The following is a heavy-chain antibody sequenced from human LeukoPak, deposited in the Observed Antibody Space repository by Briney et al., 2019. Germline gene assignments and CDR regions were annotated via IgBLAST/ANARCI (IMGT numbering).Heavy chain of an antibody. J-gene: IGHJ4*02. CDR1: GDSVSSNSAA. D-gene: IGHD2-2*01. V-gene: IGHV6-1*01. Sequence: SQTLSLTCAISGDSVSSNSAAWNWIRQSPSRGLEWLGRTYYRSKWHNDYAVSVKSRITINPDTSKNQFSLQLNSVTPEDTAVYYCARESLPAAMPSGFDYWGQGTLVTVSS. CDR3: ARESLPAAMPSGFDY. CDR2: TYYRSKWHN.